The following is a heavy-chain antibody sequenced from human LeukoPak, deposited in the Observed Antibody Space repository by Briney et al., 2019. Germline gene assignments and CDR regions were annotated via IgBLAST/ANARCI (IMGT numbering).Heavy chain of an antibody. CDR2: IRNKASNYAT. J-gene: IGHJ4*02. V-gene: IGHV3-73*01. Sequence: GGSLRLSCATSGFTFSDSAMHWVRQAFGKGLEWVGRIRNKASNYATAYAASVKGRVTISRDDSKKTAFLQMNNLRIEDTAVYYCIRYYYDSSGYSVDYWGQGTLVTVSS. CDR3: IRYYYDSSGYSVDY. CDR1: GFTFSDSA. D-gene: IGHD3-22*01.